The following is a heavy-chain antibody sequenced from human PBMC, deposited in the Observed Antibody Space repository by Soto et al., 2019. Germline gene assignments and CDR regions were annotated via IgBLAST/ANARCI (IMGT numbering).Heavy chain of an antibody. CDR1: GYTFTSYC. V-gene: IGHV1-18*01. D-gene: IGHD3-3*01. J-gene: IGHJ6*02. Sequence: ASVKVSCKASGYTFTSYCISWVRQAPGQGLEWMGWISAYNGNTNYAQKLQGRVTMTTGTSTSTAYMELRSLRSDDTAVYYCARVRFLEWSTYYYGMDVWGQGTTVTVSS. CDR2: ISAYNGNT. CDR3: ARVRFLEWSTYYYGMDV.